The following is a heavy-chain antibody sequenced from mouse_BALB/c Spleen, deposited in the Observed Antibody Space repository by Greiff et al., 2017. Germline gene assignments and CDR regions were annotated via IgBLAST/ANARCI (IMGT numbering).Heavy chain of an antibody. CDR3: ARSVLRTLYFDV. J-gene: IGHJ1*01. Sequence: EVQRVESGGGLVQPGGSRKLSCAASGFTFSSFGMHWVRQAPEKGLEWVAYISSGSSTIYYADTVKGRFTISRDNPKNTLFLQMTSLRSEDTAMYYCARSVLRTLYFDVWGAGTTVTVSS. V-gene: IGHV5-17*02. D-gene: IGHD1-1*01. CDR1: GFTFSSFG. CDR2: ISSGSSTI.